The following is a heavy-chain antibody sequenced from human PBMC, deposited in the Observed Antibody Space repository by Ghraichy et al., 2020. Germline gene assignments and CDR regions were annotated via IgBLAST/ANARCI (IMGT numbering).Heavy chain of an antibody. J-gene: IGHJ3*02. D-gene: IGHD5-12*01. CDR1: GGSVSSGSYY. CDR3: ARVDRRYSGSRAFDI. Sequence: SETLSLTCTVSGGSVSSGSYYWSWIRQPPGKGLEWIGYIYYSGSTNYNPSLKSRVTISVDTSKNQFSLKLSSVTAADTAVYYCARVDRRYSGSRAFDIWGQGTMVTVSS. CDR2: IYYSGST. V-gene: IGHV4-61*01.